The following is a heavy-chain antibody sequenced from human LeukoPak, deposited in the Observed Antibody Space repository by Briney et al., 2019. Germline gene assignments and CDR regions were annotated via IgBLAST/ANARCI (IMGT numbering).Heavy chain of an antibody. V-gene: IGHV4-59*01. CDR1: GGSISSYY. D-gene: IGHD2-21*02. J-gene: IGHJ6*02. CDR3: ARGGVTPYYYYGMDV. Sequence: SETLSLTCTVSGGSISSYYWSWTRQPPGKGLEWIGYIYYSGSTNYNPSLKSRVTISVDTSKNQFSLKPSSVTAADTAVYYCARGGVTPYYYYGMDVWGQGTTVTVSS. CDR2: IYYSGST.